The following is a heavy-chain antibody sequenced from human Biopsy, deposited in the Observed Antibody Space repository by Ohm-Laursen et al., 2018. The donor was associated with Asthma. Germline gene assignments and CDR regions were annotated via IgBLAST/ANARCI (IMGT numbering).Heavy chain of an antibody. CDR1: RGSFRGYV. CDR3: ASGPQWSGLDV. D-gene: IGHD2-8*01. V-gene: IGHV4-34*01. J-gene: IGHJ6*02. Sequence: TLSLTCAYRGSFRGYVRTWIRQPPGKGLEWIGEIPQGGATTFNPSLKSRVTISIDPSKSQLSLRLTSMTAADTAVYYCASGPQWSGLDVWGQGTTVTVSS. CDR2: IPQGGAT.